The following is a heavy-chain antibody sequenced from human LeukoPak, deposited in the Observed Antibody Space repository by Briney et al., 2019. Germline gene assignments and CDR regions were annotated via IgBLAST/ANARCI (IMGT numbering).Heavy chain of an antibody. CDR3: ARSGGSRGTVTPPGDF. J-gene: IGHJ4*02. D-gene: IGHD4-17*01. CDR1: GYTFTTYT. V-gene: IGHV1-3*03. CDR2: INADTGNT. Sequence: ASVKVSCKASGYTFTTYTMHWVRQAPGQRLEWMGWINADTGNTKCSQEFQGRLTITRDTSASTDYMDLSSLKSEDMAVYYCARSGGSRGTVTPPGDFWGQGTLVTVSS.